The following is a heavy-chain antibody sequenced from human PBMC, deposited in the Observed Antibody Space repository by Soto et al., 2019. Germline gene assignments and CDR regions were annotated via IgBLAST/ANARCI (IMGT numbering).Heavy chain of an antibody. CDR2: IYYSGST. J-gene: IGHJ4*01. D-gene: IGHD6-19*01. CDR1: GDSISSYY. V-gene: IGHV4-59*01. Sequence: SETLSLTCTVSGDSISSYYWTWIRQPPGKGLEWIGYIYYSGSTNYSPSLKSRVTIAIDTSKNQFSLKLNSVTAADTAVYYCAKGNGWYYYWGHGTLVTVSS. CDR3: AKGNGWYYY.